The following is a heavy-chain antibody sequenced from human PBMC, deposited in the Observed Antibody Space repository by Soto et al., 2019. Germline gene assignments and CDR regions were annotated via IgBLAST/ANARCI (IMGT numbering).Heavy chain of an antibody. CDR2: IIPILGIA. Sequence: QVQLVQSGAEVKKPGSSVKVSCKASGGTFSSYTISWVRQAPGQGLEWMGRIIPILGIANYAQKFQGRVTITAEKSTSTAYMELSSLRSEDTAVYYCVWSYCSSTSCYGRHFDYWGQGTLVTVSS. V-gene: IGHV1-69*02. D-gene: IGHD2-2*01. CDR3: VWSYCSSTSCYGRHFDY. J-gene: IGHJ4*02. CDR1: GGTFSSYT.